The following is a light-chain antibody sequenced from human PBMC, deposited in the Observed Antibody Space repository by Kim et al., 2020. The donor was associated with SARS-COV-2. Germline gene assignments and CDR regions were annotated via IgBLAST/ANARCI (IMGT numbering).Light chain of an antibody. V-gene: IGLV1-44*01. J-gene: IGLJ3*02. CDR1: SSNIESNT. CDR2: SNN. CDR3: AAWDDSLKQGV. Sequence: ELTQPPSASGTPGQRVTISCSGSSSNIESNTVNWYQQVPGTAPRLLIYSNNQRPSGVPDRFSGSKSGTSASLAISGLQSEDEADYYCAAWDDSLKQGVFGGGTQLTVL.